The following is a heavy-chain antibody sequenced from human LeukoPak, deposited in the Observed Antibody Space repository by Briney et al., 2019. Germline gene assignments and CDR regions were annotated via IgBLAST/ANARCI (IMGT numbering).Heavy chain of an antibody. CDR2: ISYDGSNK. V-gene: IGHV3-30*18. D-gene: IGHD4-11*01. Sequence: GGSLRLSCAASGFTFSSYGMHWVRQAPGKGLEWVAVISYDGSNKYYADSVKGRFTISRDNSKNTLYLQMNSLRAEDTAVYYCAKDLYSNYGPADYWGQGNLVPVSS. CDR1: GFTFSSYG. J-gene: IGHJ4*02. CDR3: AKDLYSNYGPADY.